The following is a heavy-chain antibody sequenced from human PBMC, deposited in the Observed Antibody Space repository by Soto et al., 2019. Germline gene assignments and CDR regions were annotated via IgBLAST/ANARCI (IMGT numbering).Heavy chain of an antibody. Sequence: QVQLVQSGGEVKKPGASVKVSCRASGYTFTSYGIAWVRQATGQGPEWMGWFSTYNGNTNSAQKFQGRLVLTTDTATNTAYMELRSLTADDTAIYYCARGSFGPGYYMDVWGKGTTVTVSS. CDR2: FSTYNGNT. V-gene: IGHV1-18*01. J-gene: IGHJ6*03. CDR3: ARGSFGPGYYMDV. D-gene: IGHD5-18*01. CDR1: GYTFTSYG.